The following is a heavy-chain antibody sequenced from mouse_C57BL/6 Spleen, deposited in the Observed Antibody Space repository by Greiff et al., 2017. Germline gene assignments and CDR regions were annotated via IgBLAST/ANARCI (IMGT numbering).Heavy chain of an antibody. CDR3: ARPRLTPVGDWYFDV. Sequence: VQLQESGPELVKPGASVKISCKASGYAFSSSWMNWVKQRPGKGLEWIGRIYPGDGDTNYNGKFKGKATLTADKSSSTAYMQLSSLTSEDSAVYFCARPRLTPVGDWYFDVWGTGTTVTVSS. J-gene: IGHJ1*03. V-gene: IGHV1-82*01. CDR1: GYAFSSSW. CDR2: IYPGDGDT. D-gene: IGHD1-1*01.